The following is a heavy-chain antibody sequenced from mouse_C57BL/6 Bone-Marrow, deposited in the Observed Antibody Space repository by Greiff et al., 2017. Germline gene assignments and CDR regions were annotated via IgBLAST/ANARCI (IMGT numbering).Heavy chain of an antibody. CDR2: ISSGGSYT. CDR3: ASHLWPDY. CDR1: GFTFSSYG. V-gene: IGHV5-6*01. Sequence: EVKLVESGGDLVKPGASLKLSCAASGFTFSSYGMSWVRQTPDKRLEWVATISSGGSYTYYPDSVKGRFTTSRDNAKNTRYLQMSSQQSEDTAMYYCASHLWPDYWGQGTTLTVSS. D-gene: IGHD1-1*02. J-gene: IGHJ2*01.